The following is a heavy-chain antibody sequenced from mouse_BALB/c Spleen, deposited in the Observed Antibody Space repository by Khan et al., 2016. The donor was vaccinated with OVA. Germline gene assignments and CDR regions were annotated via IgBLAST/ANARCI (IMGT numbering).Heavy chain of an antibody. D-gene: IGHD2-2*01. V-gene: IGHV1S56*01. J-gene: IGHJ3*02. CDR2: IYPGNVNT. CDR1: GYTFTTYY. CDR3: EREKDCGNDRAWVGK. Sequence: VQLQQSGPELVKPGASVRISCKASGYTFTTYYINWVKQRPGQRLEWIGWIYPGNVNTKYNEMFKGKSTLTADKSSSTAYMQLSSLSADGLAVYLCEREKDCGNDRAWVGKWGQETRVTVST.